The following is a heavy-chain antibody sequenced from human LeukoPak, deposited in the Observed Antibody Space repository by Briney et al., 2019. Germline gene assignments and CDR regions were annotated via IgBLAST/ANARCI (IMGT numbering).Heavy chain of an antibody. J-gene: IGHJ4*02. CDR1: GFTFSSYG. V-gene: IGHV3-30*18. CDR3: AKVPHLDYDYVWGSYRVDY. CDR2: ISYDESNK. Sequence: QPGGSLRLSCAASGFTFSSYGMHWVRQAPGKGLEWVAVISYDESNKYYADSVKGRFTISRDNSKNTLYLQMNSLRAEDTAVYYCAKVPHLDYDYVWGSYRVDYWGQGTLVTVSS. D-gene: IGHD3-16*02.